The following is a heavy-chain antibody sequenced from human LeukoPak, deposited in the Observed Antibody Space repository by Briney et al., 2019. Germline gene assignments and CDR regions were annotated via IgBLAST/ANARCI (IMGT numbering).Heavy chain of an antibody. Sequence: GGSLRLSCAVSGFTFSDYAMSWVRQAPGRGLEWVSSFSISGGNTYYADSVKGRFTISRDNSKNMLYLQMNSLRAEDTAVYYCAKDPLNDLWGQGTLVTVSS. CDR3: AKDPLNDL. CDR1: GFTFSDYA. CDR2: FSISGGNT. V-gene: IGHV3-23*01. J-gene: IGHJ4*02. D-gene: IGHD1-1*01.